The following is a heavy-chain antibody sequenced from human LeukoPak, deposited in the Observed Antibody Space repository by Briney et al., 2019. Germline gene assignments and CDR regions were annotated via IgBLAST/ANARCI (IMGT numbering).Heavy chain of an antibody. J-gene: IGHJ5*02. CDR3: AREVGYCSGGSCYGWFDP. Sequence: SETLSLTYTVSGGSISSYYWSWIRQPPGKGLEWIGYIYYSGSTNYNPSLKSRVTISVDTSKNQFSLKLSSVTAADTAVYYCAREVGYCSGGSCYGWFDPWGQGTLVTVSS. V-gene: IGHV4-59*01. CDR1: GGSISSYY. CDR2: IYYSGST. D-gene: IGHD2-15*01.